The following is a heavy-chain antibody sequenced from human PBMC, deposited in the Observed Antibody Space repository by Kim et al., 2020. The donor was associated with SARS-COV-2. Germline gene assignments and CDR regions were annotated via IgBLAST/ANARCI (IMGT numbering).Heavy chain of an antibody. CDR2: IYYSGNT. Sequence: SETLSLTWSVSGGSISGFYWSWVRQPPGKGLEWIGYIYYSGNTNYNPSLKTRVDISVDTSKNQFSLKVNSVIAADTAVYFCARGGHETFDIWGQGTMVSVSS. D-gene: IGHD3-10*01. V-gene: IGHV4-59*01. CDR1: GGSISGFY. J-gene: IGHJ3*02. CDR3: ARGGHETFDI.